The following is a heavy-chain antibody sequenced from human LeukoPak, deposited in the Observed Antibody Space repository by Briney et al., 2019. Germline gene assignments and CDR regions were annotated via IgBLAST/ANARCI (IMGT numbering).Heavy chain of an antibody. V-gene: IGHV3-23*01. CDR3: AKGLELYCSGGSCFDAFDY. CDR2: ISGSGGST. J-gene: IGHJ4*02. D-gene: IGHD2-15*01. CDR1: GFTFSSYA. Sequence: GGSLTLSCAASGFTFSSYAMSWVRQAPGKGLEWVSAISGSGGSTYYADSVKGRFTISRDNSKNTLYLQMNSLRAEDTAVYYCAKGLELYCSGGSCFDAFDYWGQGTLVTVSS.